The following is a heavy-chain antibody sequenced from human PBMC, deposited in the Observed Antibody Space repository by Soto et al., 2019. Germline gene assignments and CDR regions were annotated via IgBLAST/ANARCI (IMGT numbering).Heavy chain of an antibody. CDR3: ARGSKYSGSYFWFDP. J-gene: IGHJ5*02. D-gene: IGHD1-26*01. CDR2: ISSSGSTI. V-gene: IGHV3-48*03. Sequence: GGSLRLSCAASGFTFSSYEMNWVRQSPGKGLEWVSYISSSGSTIYYADSVKGRFTISRDNAKNSLYLQMNSLRAEDTAVYYCARGSKYSGSYFWFDPWGQGTLVTVSS. CDR1: GFTFSSYE.